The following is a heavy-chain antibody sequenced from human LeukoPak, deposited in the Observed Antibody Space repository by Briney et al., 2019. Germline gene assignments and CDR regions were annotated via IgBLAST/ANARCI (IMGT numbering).Heavy chain of an antibody. CDR2: LYYSGST. V-gene: IGHV4-39*01. Sequence: PSETLSLTCTVSGGSISSSSYYWGWIRQPPGKGLEWIGNLYYSGSTYYNPSLKSRVTISVDTSKNQFSLKLSSVTAADTAVYYCARVRQQLLGSSWFDPWGQGTLVTVSS. CDR3: ARVRQQLLGSSWFDP. J-gene: IGHJ5*02. D-gene: IGHD6-13*01. CDR1: GGSISSSSYY.